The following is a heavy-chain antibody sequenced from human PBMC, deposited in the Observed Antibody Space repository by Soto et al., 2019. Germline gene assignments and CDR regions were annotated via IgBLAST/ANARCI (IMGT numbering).Heavy chain of an antibody. D-gene: IGHD3-22*01. Sequence: LGESLKISCKGSGFSFANYWIGWVRQMPGKGLEWMGIIYPGDSDTRYSPSFQGQVTISADNSISTAYLQWSSLKASDTAMYYCARQYYYDSSGPIPFDPWGQGTLVTVSS. V-gene: IGHV5-51*01. CDR3: ARQYYYDSSGPIPFDP. CDR1: GFSFANYW. CDR2: IYPGDSDT. J-gene: IGHJ5*02.